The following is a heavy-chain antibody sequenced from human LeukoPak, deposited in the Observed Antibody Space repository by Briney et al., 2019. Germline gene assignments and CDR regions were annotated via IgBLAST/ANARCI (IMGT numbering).Heavy chain of an antibody. J-gene: IGHJ4*02. D-gene: IGHD2-2*01. CDR3: ASSTIVPAQPLALFDY. V-gene: IGHV4-30-4*01. CDR1: GGSISSGDYY. CDR2: IYYSGST. Sequence: SETLSLTCTVSGGSISSGDYYWSWIRQPPGKGLEWIGYIYYSGSTYYNPSLKSRVTISVDTSKNQFSLKLSSVTAADTAVYYCASSTIVPAQPLALFDYWGQGTLVTVSS.